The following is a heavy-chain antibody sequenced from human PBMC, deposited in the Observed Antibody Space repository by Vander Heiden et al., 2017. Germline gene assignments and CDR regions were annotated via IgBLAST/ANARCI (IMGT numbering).Heavy chain of an antibody. CDR1: GFTFGTYA. CDR3: ARDFANGEFVVIVAATLDY. V-gene: IGHV3-30-3*01. J-gene: IGHJ4*02. CDR2: VSYDGSNK. Sequence: QVQLVQSGGGVVQPGRSLRLSCAASGFTFGTYAMHWVRQAAGKGLEWVAVVSYDGSNKYYADSVKRRFTISRDNSKNTLYLQMNSLTDEDTAVYYCARDFANGEFVVIVAATLDYWGQGTLVTVSS. D-gene: IGHD2-15*01.